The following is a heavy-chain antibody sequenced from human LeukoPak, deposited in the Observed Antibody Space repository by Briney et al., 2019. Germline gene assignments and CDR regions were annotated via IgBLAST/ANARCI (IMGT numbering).Heavy chain of an antibody. CDR2: IYRGGKT. D-gene: IGHD6-19*01. V-gene: IGHV3-53*01. CDR1: GFILRSNH. J-gene: IGHJ4*02. Sequence: GGSLTLSCLASGFILRSNHMNWVRQPPGKVREGVAVIYRGGKTFYAVSVNGRFTNYRDNSENNMYIQMNSVRAEDTEVYYCARSYSSPPLGYWGQGTLVTVSS. CDR3: ARSYSSPPLGY.